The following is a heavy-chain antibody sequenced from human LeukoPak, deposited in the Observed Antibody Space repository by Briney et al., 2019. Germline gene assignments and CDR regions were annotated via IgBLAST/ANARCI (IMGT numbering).Heavy chain of an antibody. CDR3: ARYLPRAQEGWFDL. CDR2: IYYNVRT. D-gene: IGHD1-26*01. V-gene: IGHV4-30-4*01. Sequence: SQTLSLTCTVSGGSISSGVYYWTWIRQPPGNGLEWNGYIYYNVRTAYNPFLKSRLTISRYTSKNQLSVKLSSVSASDTAVYYCARYLPRAQEGWFDLWGQGTLVTVSS. CDR1: GGSISSGVYY. J-gene: IGHJ5*02.